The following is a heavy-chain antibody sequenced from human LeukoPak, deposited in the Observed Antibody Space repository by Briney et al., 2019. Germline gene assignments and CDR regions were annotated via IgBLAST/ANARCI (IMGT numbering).Heavy chain of an antibody. J-gene: IGHJ3*02. Sequence: PGGSLRLSCAASGFTFSTYSMNWVRQAPGKGLEWVSSISSSTIYTYYADSVKGRFTISRDNAKNSLYLQMNSLRAEDTAVYYCVREGYGNAFDTWGQGTMVTVSS. D-gene: IGHD5-12*01. V-gene: IGHV3-21*01. CDR3: VREGYGNAFDT. CDR1: GFTFSTYS. CDR2: ISSSTIYT.